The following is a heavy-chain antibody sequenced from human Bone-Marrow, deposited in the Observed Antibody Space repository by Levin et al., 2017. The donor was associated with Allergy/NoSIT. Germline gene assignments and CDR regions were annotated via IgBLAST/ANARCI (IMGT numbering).Heavy chain of an antibody. J-gene: IGHJ6*02. D-gene: IGHD6-19*01. Sequence: ASVKVSCKASGGTFSSYAISWVRQAPGQGLEWMGGIIPIFGTANYAQKFQGRVTITADESTSTAYMELSSLRSEDTAVYYCARDGGAVAPSGMDVWGQGTTVTVSS. CDR3: ARDGGAVAPSGMDV. CDR2: IIPIFGTA. V-gene: IGHV1-69*13. CDR1: GGTFSSYA.